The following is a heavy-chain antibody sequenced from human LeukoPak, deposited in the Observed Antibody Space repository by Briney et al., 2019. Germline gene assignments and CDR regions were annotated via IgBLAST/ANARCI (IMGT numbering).Heavy chain of an antibody. V-gene: IGHV4-61*09. CDR2: IDNSGST. CDR1: GGSISSTGYY. CDR3: ARDCEFCDLLFYMNV. Sequence: SETLSLTCTVSGGSISSTGYYWTWIRQPAGKGLEWIGHIDNSGSTNCNPSLKSRVTISVDTSKNQFSLNLTSVTAADTAVYYCARDCEFCDLLFYMNVWGKGTMVTVSS. D-gene: IGHD3-16*01. J-gene: IGHJ6*03.